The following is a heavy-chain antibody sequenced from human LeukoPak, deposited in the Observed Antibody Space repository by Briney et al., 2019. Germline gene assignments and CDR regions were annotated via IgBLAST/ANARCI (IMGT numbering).Heavy chain of an antibody. CDR3: ARLGIITAAGSNDY. CDR1: GFTFSSYA. J-gene: IGHJ4*02. V-gene: IGHV3-23*01. Sequence: PGGSLRLSCAASGFTFSSYAMSWVRQAPGKGLEWVSVISGSGGTTYYADSVKGRFTISRDNSKNTLYLQMNSLRAEDTAVYYCARLGIITAAGSNDYWGQGTLVTVSS. CDR2: ISGSGGTT. D-gene: IGHD6-13*01.